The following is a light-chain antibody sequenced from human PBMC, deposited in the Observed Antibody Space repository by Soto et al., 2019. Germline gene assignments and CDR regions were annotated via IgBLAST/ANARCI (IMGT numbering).Light chain of an antibody. J-gene: IGKJ5*01. Sequence: EILFTQSPATLSFSPGERPTLSCRASQSVSSYLAWYQQKPGQAPRLLIYDTSNRATGIPARLSGSGSGTDFTLTISSIETEDLAVYYCQQRSNWPGTFGQGTRREIK. CDR2: DTS. CDR1: QSVSSY. CDR3: QQRSNWPGT. V-gene: IGKV3-11*01.